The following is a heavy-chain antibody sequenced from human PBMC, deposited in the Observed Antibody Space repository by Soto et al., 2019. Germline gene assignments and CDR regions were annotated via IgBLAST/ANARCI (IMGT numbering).Heavy chain of an antibody. CDR1: GFTFSSYA. CDR3: ANLQVPAAIDYYGMDV. D-gene: IGHD2-2*01. CDR2: ISGSGGST. J-gene: IGHJ6*02. Sequence: ASSLRLSCAASGFTFSSYAMSWVRQATGKGLEWVSAISGSGGSTYYADSVKGLFTISRDNSKNTLYLQMNSLRAEDTAVYYCANLQVPAAIDYYGMDVWGQGTTVTVSS. V-gene: IGHV3-23*01.